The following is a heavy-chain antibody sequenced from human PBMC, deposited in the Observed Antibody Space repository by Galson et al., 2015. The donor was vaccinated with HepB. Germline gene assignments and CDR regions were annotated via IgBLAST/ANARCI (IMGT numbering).Heavy chain of an antibody. CDR2: ITTYNGNT. V-gene: IGHV1-18*01. J-gene: IGHJ4*02. D-gene: IGHD3-16*01. Sequence: QSGAEVKKPGESLKISCKASGYTFSRHDISWVRQAPGQGLEWMGWITTYNGNTNYAQKFQGRITMTTDTSTSTAYMELRSLTSDDTAVYYCARRGEAVARHLDYWGQGTLVTVSS. CDR1: GYTFSRHD. CDR3: ARRGEAVARHLDY.